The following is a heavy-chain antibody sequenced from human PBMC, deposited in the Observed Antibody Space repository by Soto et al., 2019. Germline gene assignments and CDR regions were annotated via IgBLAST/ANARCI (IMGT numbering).Heavy chain of an antibody. D-gene: IGHD2-8*01. V-gene: IGHV4-34*01. Sequence: QVQLQQWGAGLLKPSETLSLRCAVNGGAFSGYYWSWIRQPPGKGLEWIGEMNHAGSTNYNPSLKSRVTMSVDTSKNQFSLNLTSLTAADTAVYYCARGNIDLMIFGRMDFYGVDVWGQGTTVTVSS. CDR3: ARGNIDLMIFGRMDFYGVDV. CDR2: MNHAGST. CDR1: GGAFSGYY. J-gene: IGHJ6*02.